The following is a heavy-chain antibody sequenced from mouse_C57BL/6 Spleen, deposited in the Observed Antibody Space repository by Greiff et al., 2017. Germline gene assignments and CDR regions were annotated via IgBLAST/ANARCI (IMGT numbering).Heavy chain of an antibody. CDR3: SRGLGNYYAMDY. CDR1: GYTFTSYW. V-gene: IGHV1-69*01. D-gene: IGHD4-1*01. J-gene: IGHJ4*01. CDR2: IDPSDSYT. Sequence: QVQLQQSGAELVMPGASVKLSCKASGYTFTSYWMHWVKQRPGQGLEWIGEIDPSDSYTNYNQKFKGKSTLTVDKSSSTAYMQLSSLTSEDSAVXYCSRGLGNYYAMDYWGQGTSVTVSS.